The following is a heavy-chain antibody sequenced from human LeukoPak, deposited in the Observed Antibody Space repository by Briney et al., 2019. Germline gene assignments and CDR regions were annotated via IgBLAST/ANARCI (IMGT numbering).Heavy chain of an antibody. J-gene: IGHJ4*02. Sequence: GGSLRLSCAASGFTFSSYGMHWVRQAPGKGLEWVAVISYDGSNKYYADSVKGRFTISRDNSKNTLYLQMNSLRAEDTAVYYCAKGTRRTAVLRYFDWLFGYWGQGTLVTVSS. D-gene: IGHD3-9*01. V-gene: IGHV3-30*18. CDR3: AKGTRRTAVLRYFDWLFGY. CDR1: GFTFSSYG. CDR2: ISYDGSNK.